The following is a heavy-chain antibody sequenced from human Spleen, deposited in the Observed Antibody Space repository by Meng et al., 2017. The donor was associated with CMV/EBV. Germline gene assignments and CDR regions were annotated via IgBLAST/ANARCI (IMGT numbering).Heavy chain of an antibody. CDR3: ARLGGREGWFDP. CDR2: MNPNSGNT. V-gene: IGHV1-8*01. D-gene: IGHD2-15*01. J-gene: IGHJ5*02. CDR1: GYTFTSYD. Sequence: ASVKVSCKASGYTFTSYDINWVRQATGQGLEWMGWMNPNSGNTGYAQKFQGRVTMTRNTSISTAYMKLSSLRSEDTAVYYCARLGGREGWFDPWGQGTLVTVSS.